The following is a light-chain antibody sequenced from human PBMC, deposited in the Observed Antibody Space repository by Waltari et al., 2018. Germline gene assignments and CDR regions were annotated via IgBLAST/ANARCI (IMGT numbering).Light chain of an antibody. CDR2: DVD. Sequence: QSALTQPASVSGSPGQPITITCTGTTGDIGSYNYVSWYQQYPGEAPKLIVYDVDNRPAGISDRFSGCKSGNTASRTISGLQTEDEADYYCSSYTSGASVDVFGTGTRVTVL. CDR1: TGDIGSYNY. CDR3: SSYTSGASVDV. V-gene: IGLV2-14*01. J-gene: IGLJ1*01.